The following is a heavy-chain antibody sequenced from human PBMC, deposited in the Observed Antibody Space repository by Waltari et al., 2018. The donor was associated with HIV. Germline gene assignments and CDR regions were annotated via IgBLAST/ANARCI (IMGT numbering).Heavy chain of an antibody. CDR3: ARGVGSNGRDWYDP. J-gene: IGHJ5*02. CDR2: MNSNSGNS. CDR1: GYTFTNHD. D-gene: IGHD1-26*01. V-gene: IGHV1-8*01. Sequence: QVQLVQSGAEVKKPGASVKVSCKASGYTFTNHDINWVRQAPGQGLEWMGWMNSNSGNSDSAQKFQGGVTMTRDTSISTAYMELSSLRSEDTAVYYCARGVGSNGRDWYDPWGQGTLVTVSS.